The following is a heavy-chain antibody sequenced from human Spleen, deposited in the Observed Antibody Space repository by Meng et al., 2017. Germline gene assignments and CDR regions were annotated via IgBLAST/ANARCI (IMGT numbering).Heavy chain of an antibody. J-gene: IGHJ4*02. Sequence: ASVKVSCKASGYPFTDYYMHWVRQAPGQGLEWMGWINPNSGGTHYAQKFQGRVTLTRDTSISTAYMELSRLRSDDTAVYYCARSKGARDVLRWYLEQYYFDYWGQGTLVTVSS. CDR3: ARSKGARDVLRWYLEQYYFDY. CDR1: GYPFTDYY. V-gene: IGHV1-2*02. CDR2: INPNSGGT. D-gene: IGHD4-23*01.